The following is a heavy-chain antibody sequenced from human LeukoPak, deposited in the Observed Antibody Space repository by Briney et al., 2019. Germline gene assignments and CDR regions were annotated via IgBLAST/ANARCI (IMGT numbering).Heavy chain of an antibody. CDR1: GYTFTGYY. J-gene: IGHJ4*02. D-gene: IGHD2-15*01. CDR2: ISAYNGNT. CDR3: ARVYCSGGSCYPSPYGDDY. V-gene: IGHV1-18*04. Sequence: GASVKVSCKASGYTFTGYYMHWVRQAPGQGLEWMGWISAYNGNTNYAQKLQGRVTMTTDTSTSTAYMELRSLRSDDTAVYYCARVYCSGGSCYPSPYGDDYWGQGTLVTVSS.